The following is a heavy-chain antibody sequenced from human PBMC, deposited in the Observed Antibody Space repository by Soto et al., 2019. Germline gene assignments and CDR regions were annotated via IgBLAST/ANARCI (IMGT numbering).Heavy chain of an antibody. Sequence: QVQLQQWGAGLLKPSETLSLTCAVYGGSFSGYYWSWIRQPPGKGLEWIGEINHSGSTNDNPSLKSRVTISVEAVNIQFSRKLSSVTAAYTAVYYCAGRTVTLRGLDYWGQGTLVTVSS. V-gene: IGHV4-34*01. CDR2: INHSGST. CDR3: AGRTVTLRGLDY. D-gene: IGHD4-17*01. CDR1: GGSFSGYY. J-gene: IGHJ4*02.